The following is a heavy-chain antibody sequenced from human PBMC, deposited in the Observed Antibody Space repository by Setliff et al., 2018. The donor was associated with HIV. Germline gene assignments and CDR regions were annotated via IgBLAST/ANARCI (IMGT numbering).Heavy chain of an antibody. J-gene: IGHJ6*03. V-gene: IGHV3-74*01. D-gene: IGHD3-9*01. CDR2: IDSDGSST. CDR1: GLTFSNYW. CDR3: ARGDQTGYYRTYFYYMDL. Sequence: GGSLRLSCAASGLTFSNYWMHWVRQAPGKGLEWVSRIDSDGSSTNYADSVKGRFTMSRDNAKNTLHLQMNSLRAEDTALYYCARGDQTGYYRTYFYYMDLWGKGTTVTVSS.